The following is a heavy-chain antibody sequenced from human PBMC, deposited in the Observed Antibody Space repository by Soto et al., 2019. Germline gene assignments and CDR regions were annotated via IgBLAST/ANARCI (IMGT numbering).Heavy chain of an antibody. Sequence: QVQLVQSGAEVEKPGASVKVSCKTSGYTFTDYYIHWVRRAPGQGLEWMGWINSNSGDTRSAQRFQDRVTMTRDTSITTAYLELTRLTSDDTAVYYCARDGGTLAGSYFDFWGQGTLITVSA. CDR2: INSNSGDT. CDR3: ARDGGTLAGSYFDF. J-gene: IGHJ4*02. CDR1: GYTFTDYY. V-gene: IGHV1-2*02. D-gene: IGHD6-19*01.